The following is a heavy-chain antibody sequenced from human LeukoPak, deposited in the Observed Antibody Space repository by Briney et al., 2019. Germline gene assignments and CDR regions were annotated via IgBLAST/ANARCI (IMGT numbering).Heavy chain of an antibody. CDR3: ASSYYDSSGPVGY. V-gene: IGHV4-34*01. CDR2: INHSGST. D-gene: IGHD3-22*01. CDR1: GGSFSGYY. Sequence: LETLSLTCAVYGGSFSGYYWSWIRQPPGKGLEWIGEINHSGSTNYNPSLKSRVTISVDTSKNQFSLKLSSVTAADTAVYYCASSYYDSSGPVGYWGQGTLVTVSS. J-gene: IGHJ4*02.